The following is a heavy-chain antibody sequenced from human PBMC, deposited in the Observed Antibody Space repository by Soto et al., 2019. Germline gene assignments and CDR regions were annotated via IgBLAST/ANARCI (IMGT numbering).Heavy chain of an antibody. D-gene: IGHD6-13*01. V-gene: IGHV1-18*01. J-gene: IGHJ4*02. CDR3: ARVIAAAAYFDY. CDR1: GYTFTSYG. CDR2: ISAYNGNT. Sequence: QVQLVQSGAEVKKPGASVKVSCKASGYTFTSYGISWVRQAPGQGLEWMAWISAYNGNTNYAQKLQGRVTMTTDTSTSTADMELRSLRSDDTAVYYLARVIAAAAYFDYWGQGTLVTVSS.